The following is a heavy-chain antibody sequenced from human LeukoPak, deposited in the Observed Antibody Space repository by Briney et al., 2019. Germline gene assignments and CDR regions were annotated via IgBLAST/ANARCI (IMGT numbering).Heavy chain of an antibody. Sequence: GGSLRLSCAASGFTFSSYSMNWVRQAPGKGLEWVSSISSSSSYIYYADSVKGRFTISRDNAKNSLYLQMNSLRAEDTAVYYCASNGPLLSDTNRYYFNYWGQGTLVTVSS. CDR3: ASNGPLLSDTNRYYFNY. CDR2: ISSSSSYI. D-gene: IGHD2-8*01. J-gene: IGHJ4*02. V-gene: IGHV3-21*01. CDR1: GFTFSSYS.